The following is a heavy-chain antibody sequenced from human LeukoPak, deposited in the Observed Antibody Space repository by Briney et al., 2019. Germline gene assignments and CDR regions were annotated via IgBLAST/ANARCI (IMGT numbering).Heavy chain of an antibody. CDR3: AKGFLESSYGMDV. CDR1: GFTFSSYN. Sequence: PGGSLRLSCVGSGFTFSSYNMNWVRQAPGRGLEWVSSITGSSRFIYYADSVKGRFTISRDNAKNSLYLQMNSLRAEDTALYYCAKGFLESSYGMDVWGQGTTVTVSS. J-gene: IGHJ6*02. V-gene: IGHV3-21*04. D-gene: IGHD3-3*01. CDR2: ITGSSRFI.